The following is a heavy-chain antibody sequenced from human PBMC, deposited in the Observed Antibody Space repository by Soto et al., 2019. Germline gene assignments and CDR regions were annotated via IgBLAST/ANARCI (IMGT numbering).Heavy chain of an antibody. CDR3: AREGSPTYYYDSSGYYLVY. V-gene: IGHV3-33*01. D-gene: IGHD3-22*01. J-gene: IGHJ4*02. CDR1: GFTFSSYG. CDR2: IWYDGSNK. Sequence: GGSLRLSCAASGFTFSSYGMHWVRQAPGKGLEWVAVIWYDGSNKYYADSVKGRFTISRDNSKNTLYLQMNSLRAEDTAVYYCAREGSPTYYYDSSGYYLVYWGQGTLVTVSS.